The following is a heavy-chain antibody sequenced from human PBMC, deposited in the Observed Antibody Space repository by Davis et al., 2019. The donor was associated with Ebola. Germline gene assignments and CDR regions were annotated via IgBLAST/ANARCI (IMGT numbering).Heavy chain of an antibody. CDR2: VSREGGAI. CDR3: AKDAEDGSGNWFFDF. CDR1: GFTFTNYA. D-gene: IGHD5-24*01. Sequence: GGSLRLSCAASGFTFTNYAMNWVRQAPGKGLEFISHVSREGGAIGYADSVKGRFTVTRDNVKDSLYLNMNSLRDEDTAVYYCAKDAEDGSGNWFFDFRGRGALVTVSS. J-gene: IGHJ2*01. V-gene: IGHV3-48*02.